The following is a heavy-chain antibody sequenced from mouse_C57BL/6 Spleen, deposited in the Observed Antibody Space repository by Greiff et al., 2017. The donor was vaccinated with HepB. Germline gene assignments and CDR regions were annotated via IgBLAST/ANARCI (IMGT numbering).Heavy chain of an antibody. CDR1: GYTFTSYT. D-gene: IGHD2-4*01. CDR3: ARSRYDYDVGMDY. V-gene: IGHV1-4*01. Sequence: QVHVKQSGAELARPGASVKMSCKASGYTFTSYTMHWVKQRPGQGLEWIGYINPSSGYTKYNQKFKDKATLTADKSSSTAYMQLSSLTSEDSAVYYCARSRYDYDVGMDYWGQGTSVTVSS. CDR2: INPSSGYT. J-gene: IGHJ4*01.